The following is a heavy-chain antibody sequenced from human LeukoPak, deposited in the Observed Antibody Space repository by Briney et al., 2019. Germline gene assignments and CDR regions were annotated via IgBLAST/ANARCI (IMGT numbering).Heavy chain of an antibody. CDR2: IIPIFGTA. CDR1: GGTFSSYA. J-gene: IGHJ5*02. Sequence: ASVKVSCKASGGTFSSYAISWVRQAPGQGLEWMGRIIPIFGTANYAQKFQGRVTITTDESTSTAYMELSSLRSEDTAVYYCARDRQVVPAAINYDWFDPWGQGTLVTVSS. CDR3: ARDRQVVPAAINYDWFDP. V-gene: IGHV1-69*05. D-gene: IGHD2-2*02.